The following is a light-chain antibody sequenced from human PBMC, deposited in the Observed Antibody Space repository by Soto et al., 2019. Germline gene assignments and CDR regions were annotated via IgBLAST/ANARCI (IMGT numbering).Light chain of an antibody. J-gene: IGLJ1*01. Sequence: QSALTQPPSGSGSPGQSVTISCTGTSSDVGGYNYVSWYQQHPGKAPKLMIYEVSKRPSGVPDRFSGSKSGNTASLTVSGLQAEDDADYYCSSYAGSNTYVFGTGNKVTVL. CDR3: SSYAGSNTYV. CDR2: EVS. CDR1: SSDVGGYNY. V-gene: IGLV2-8*01.